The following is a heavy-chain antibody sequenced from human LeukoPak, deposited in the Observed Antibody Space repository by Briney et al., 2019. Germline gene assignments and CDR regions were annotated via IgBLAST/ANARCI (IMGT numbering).Heavy chain of an antibody. CDR3: AKDKTNRDAFDI. CDR1: GFTFSSYA. Sequence: PGGSLRLSCAASGFTFSSYAMNWVRQAPGKGLEWVSAISGSGGSTYYADSVKGRFTISRDNSKNTLYLQMNSLRAEDTAVYYCAKDKTNRDAFDIWGQGTMVTVSS. J-gene: IGHJ3*02. D-gene: IGHD2-8*01. V-gene: IGHV3-23*01. CDR2: ISGSGGST.